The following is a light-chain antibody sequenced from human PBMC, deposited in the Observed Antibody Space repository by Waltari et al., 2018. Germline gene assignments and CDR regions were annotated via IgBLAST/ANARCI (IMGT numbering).Light chain of an antibody. J-gene: IGKJ3*01. Sequence: EIVLTQSPATLSLSPGERATLSCRASQSVSSSLAWYQQKPGQAPRLLIYGASSRATGIPDRFSGSGSGTDFTLTISSLEPEDFAVYYCQQYSNWPITFGPGTKLDIK. V-gene: IGKV3-15*01. CDR2: GAS. CDR1: QSVSSS. CDR3: QQYSNWPIT.